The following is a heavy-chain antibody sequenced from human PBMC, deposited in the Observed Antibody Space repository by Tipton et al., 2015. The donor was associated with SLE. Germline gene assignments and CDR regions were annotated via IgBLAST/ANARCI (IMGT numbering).Heavy chain of an antibody. CDR2: INHSGNT. V-gene: IGHV4-34*01. CDR1: GGSFSGYY. CDR3: ARGRGGAARPFDY. D-gene: IGHD6-6*01. J-gene: IGHJ4*02. Sequence: TLSLTCVVYGGSFSGYYWSWIRQPPGKGLEWIGEINHSGNTNYNPSLKSRVTISVDTSKNQFSLKLSSVTAADTAVYYCARGRGGAARPFDYWGQGTLVTVSS.